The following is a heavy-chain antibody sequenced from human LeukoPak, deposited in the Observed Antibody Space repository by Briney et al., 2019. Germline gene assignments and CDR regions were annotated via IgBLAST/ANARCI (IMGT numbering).Heavy chain of an antibody. V-gene: IGHV4-4*07. CDR2: IYTSGST. D-gene: IGHD6-13*01. CDR3: ARGDPFRAGWFDP. J-gene: IGHJ5*02. CDR1: GGSFSTYY. Sequence: SETLSLTCTVSGGSFSTYYWSWIRQPAGKGLEWIGRIYTSGSTNYNPSLKSRLTMSVDASKNHFSLKLSSVTAADTAVYYCARGDPFRAGWFDPWGQGTLVTVSS.